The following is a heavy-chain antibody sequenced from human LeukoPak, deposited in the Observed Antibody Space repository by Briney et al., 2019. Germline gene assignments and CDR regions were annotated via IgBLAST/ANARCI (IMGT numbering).Heavy chain of an antibody. CDR1: GFIFSNYG. CDR3: AKGHADSSGYYYFDS. CDR2: IRGNAGTT. J-gene: IGHJ4*02. D-gene: IGHD3-22*01. V-gene: IGHV3-23*01. Sequence: GGSLRLSCAASGFIFSNYGMSWVRQAPRKGLEWVSAIRGNAGTTYYADSVQGRFTIFRDNSKNMLYLQMNSLRVEDTAVYYCAKGHADSSGYYYFDSWGQGTLVTVSS.